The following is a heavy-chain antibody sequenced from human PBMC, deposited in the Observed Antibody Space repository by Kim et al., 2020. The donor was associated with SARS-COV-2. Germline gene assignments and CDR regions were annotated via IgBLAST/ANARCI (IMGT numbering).Heavy chain of an antibody. CDR1: GFTFRNYA. CDR3: AKDLGLPAAGAEFDF. D-gene: IGHD6-13*01. J-gene: IGHJ4*02. V-gene: IGHV3-23*01. CDR2: LSGGVT. Sequence: GGSLRLSCAASGFTFRNYAMCWVRQAPGKGLEWVSALSGGVTYYADSVKGRFTISRDNSMNTLYLEMNNLRPEDTAMYYCAKDLGLPAAGAEFDFWGQGTLVTVSS.